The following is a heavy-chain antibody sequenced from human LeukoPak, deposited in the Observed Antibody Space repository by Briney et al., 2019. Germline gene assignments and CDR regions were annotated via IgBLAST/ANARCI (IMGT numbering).Heavy chain of an antibody. V-gene: IGHV3-30*01. CDR1: GFTFSSYA. CDR2: ISYDGSNK. D-gene: IGHD2-2*01. J-gene: IGHJ3*02. Sequence: GRSLRLSCAASGFTFSSYAMHWVRQAPGKGLEWVAVISYDGSNKYYADSVKGRFTISRDNSKNTLYLQMNSLRAEDTAVYYCARDHQSPNCSSTSCYVSAFDIWGQGTMVTVSS. CDR3: ARDHQSPNCSSTSCYVSAFDI.